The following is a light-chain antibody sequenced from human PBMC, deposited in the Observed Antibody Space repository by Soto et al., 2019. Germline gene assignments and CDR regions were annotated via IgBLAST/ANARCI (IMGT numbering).Light chain of an antibody. J-gene: IGKJ1*01. CDR2: GAS. Sequence: ETVVTQSPGPLSLSPGERATLSCRASQSVSNNYLAWYQQKPGQAPRLLIYGASNRATGIPDRFSGSGSGTDFTLTISRLEPEDFAVYYCQQYGSSGTFGQGTKVDIK. V-gene: IGKV3-20*01. CDR1: QSVSNNY. CDR3: QQYGSSGT.